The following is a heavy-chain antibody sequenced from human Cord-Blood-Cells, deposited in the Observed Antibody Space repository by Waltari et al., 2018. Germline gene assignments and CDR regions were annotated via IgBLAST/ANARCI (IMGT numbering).Heavy chain of an antibody. CDR2: INHSGST. D-gene: IGHD3-3*01. CDR3: ARIYDFWSGYYEDYYYYMDV. CDR1: GGSFSGYY. Sequence: QVQLQQWGAGLLKPSETLSLTCAVYGGSFSGYYWSWIGQPPGKGLEWIGEINHSGSTNYNPSLKSRVTISVDTSKNQFSLKLSSVTAADTAVYYCARIYDFWSGYYEDYYYYMDVWGKGTTVTVSS. V-gene: IGHV4-34*01. J-gene: IGHJ6*03.